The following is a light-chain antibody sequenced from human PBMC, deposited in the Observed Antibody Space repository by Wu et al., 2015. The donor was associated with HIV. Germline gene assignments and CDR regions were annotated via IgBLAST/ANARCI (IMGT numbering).Light chain of an antibody. CDR1: QSISLY. Sequence: DIQMTQSPSSLSASVGDRVTITCRASQSISLYLNWYQQKPGKAPNLLIYAASSLQSGVPSRFSGSGSGTDFTLTINSLQPEDFATYYCQQSYIIPLTFGGGTKVEIK. V-gene: IGKV1-39*01. J-gene: IGKJ4*01. CDR2: AAS. CDR3: QQSYIIPLT.